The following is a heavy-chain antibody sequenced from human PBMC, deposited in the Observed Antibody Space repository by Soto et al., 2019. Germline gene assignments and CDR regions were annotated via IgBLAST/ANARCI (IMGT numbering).Heavy chain of an antibody. D-gene: IGHD2-15*01. V-gene: IGHV4-39*02. CDR2: IYYLGNT. J-gene: IGHJ4*02. Sequence: SETLSLTCPVYGGSISSSSYYWGWIRQTPGKGVEWIGSIYYLGNTYYNPSLKRRVSISVDTSKDQFSLKLCSVIAAVTSVYYCAREGGGYCSGGSCQVDYWGQGTRVTVS. CDR3: AREGGGYCSGGSCQVDY. CDR1: GGSISSSSYY.